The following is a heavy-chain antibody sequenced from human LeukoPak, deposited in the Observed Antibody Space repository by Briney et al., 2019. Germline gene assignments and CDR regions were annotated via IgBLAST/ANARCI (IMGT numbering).Heavy chain of an antibody. J-gene: IGHJ4*02. CDR3: ARGPGMVAAPPTQTTKYYFDY. Sequence: ASVKVSCKASGYTFTGYYMHWVRQAPGQGLEWMGWINPNSGGTNYAQKFQGWVTMTRDTSISTAYMELSRLRSDDTAVYYCARGPGMVAAPPTQTTKYYFDYWGQGTLVTVSS. CDR1: GYTFTGYY. D-gene: IGHD2-15*01. CDR2: INPNSGGT. V-gene: IGHV1-2*04.